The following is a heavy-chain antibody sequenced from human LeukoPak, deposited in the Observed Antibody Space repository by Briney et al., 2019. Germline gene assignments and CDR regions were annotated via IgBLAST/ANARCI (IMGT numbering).Heavy chain of an antibody. CDR2: IYYSGST. V-gene: IGHV4-30-4*01. J-gene: IGHJ6*02. Sequence: PSETLSLTCTVSGGSISSGDYYWSWIRQPPGKGLEWIGYIYYSGSTYYNPSLKSRVTISLDTSKNQFSLKLSSVTAADTAVYYCARELTGRSLYYYYYGMDVWGQGTTVTVSS. CDR1: GGSISSGDYY. D-gene: IGHD1-14*01. CDR3: ARELTGRSLYYYYYGMDV.